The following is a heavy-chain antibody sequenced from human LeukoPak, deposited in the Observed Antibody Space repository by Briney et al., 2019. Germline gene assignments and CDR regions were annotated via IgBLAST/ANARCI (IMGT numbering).Heavy chain of an antibody. D-gene: IGHD3-22*01. V-gene: IGHV1-69*05. Sequence: SVTVSCKASGGTFSSYAISWVRQAPGQGLEWMGGIIPIFGTANYAQKFQGRVTITTDESTSTAYMELSSLRSEDTAVYYCARGGYYYDSSGYLDYWGQGTLVTVSS. J-gene: IGHJ4*02. CDR3: ARGGYYYDSSGYLDY. CDR2: IIPIFGTA. CDR1: GGTFSSYA.